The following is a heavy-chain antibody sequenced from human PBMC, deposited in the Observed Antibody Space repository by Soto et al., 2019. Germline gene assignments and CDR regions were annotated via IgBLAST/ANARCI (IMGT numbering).Heavy chain of an antibody. CDR3: ARVRMVVAARMSYYYYGMDV. J-gene: IGHJ6*02. V-gene: IGHV5-51*01. Sequence: LKISCKGSGYTFTNYWIGWVRQMPGKGLEWMGIIYPGDSDTKYNPSFQGQVTISADKSITTTYLQWSSLKASDTAIYYCARVRMVVAARMSYYYYGMDVWGQGTTVTVSS. CDR2: IYPGDSDT. CDR1: GYTFTNYW. D-gene: IGHD2-15*01.